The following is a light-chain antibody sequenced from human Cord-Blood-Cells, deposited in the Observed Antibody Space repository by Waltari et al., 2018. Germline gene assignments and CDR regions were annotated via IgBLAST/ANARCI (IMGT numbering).Light chain of an antibody. V-gene: IGLV2-11*01. J-gene: IGLJ2*01. CDR2: DVS. CDR1: SSDVGGYNY. CDR3: CSYAGSYTYVV. Sequence: QSALTQPRSVSGSPGQSVTIYCTGTSSDVGGYNYVSWYQQHPGKAPKLMIYDVSKRPSGVPDRFSGSKSGNTASLTISGLQAEDEADYYCCSYAGSYTYVVFGGGT.